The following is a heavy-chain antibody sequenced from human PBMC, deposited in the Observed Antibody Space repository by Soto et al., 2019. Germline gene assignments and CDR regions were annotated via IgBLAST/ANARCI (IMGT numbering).Heavy chain of an antibody. Sequence: GWSLRLSCAASGFSFIRYGIHWGRQSPGKGLEWVAVISYDESTTFYADSVKGRFTISRDNSKNTLFLQMNSLRPEDTAVYYCSKAMIGSYDSDAFDVWGQGTMVTVSS. D-gene: IGHD3-22*01. CDR2: ISYDESTT. V-gene: IGHV3-30*18. CDR3: SKAMIGSYDSDAFDV. J-gene: IGHJ3*01. CDR1: GFSFIRYG.